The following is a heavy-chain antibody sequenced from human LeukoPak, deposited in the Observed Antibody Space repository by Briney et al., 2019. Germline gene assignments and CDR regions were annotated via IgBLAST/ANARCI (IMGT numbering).Heavy chain of an antibody. Sequence: SETLSLTCTVSGGSISSSSYYWGWIRQPPGKGLEWIGSIYYSGSTYYNPSLKSRVTISVDTSKNQFSLKLSSVTTADTAVYYCARPYYYDSSGYYSYYFEYWGQGTLVTVSS. CDR1: GGSISSSSYY. V-gene: IGHV4-39*01. CDR2: IYYSGST. CDR3: ARPYYYDSSGYYSYYFEY. D-gene: IGHD3-22*01. J-gene: IGHJ4*02.